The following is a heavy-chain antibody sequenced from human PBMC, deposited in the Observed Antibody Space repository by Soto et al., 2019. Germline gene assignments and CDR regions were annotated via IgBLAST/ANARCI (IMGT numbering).Heavy chain of an antibody. CDR3: ARVVKWAAVSLYYYYGMDV. Sequence: SETLSLTCAVYGGSFSGYYWSWIRQPPGKGLEWIGEINHSGSTNYNPSLKSRVTISVDTSKNQFSLKLSSVTAADTAVYYCARVVKWAAVSLYYYYGMDVWGQGTTVTAP. J-gene: IGHJ6*02. V-gene: IGHV4-34*01. D-gene: IGHD6-13*01. CDR1: GGSFSGYY. CDR2: INHSGST.